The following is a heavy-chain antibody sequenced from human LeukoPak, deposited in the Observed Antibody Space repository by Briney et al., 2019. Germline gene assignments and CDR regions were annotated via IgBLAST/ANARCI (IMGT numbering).Heavy chain of an antibody. CDR3: SREDY. CDR1: GYTFTGYY. CDR2: INPNSGDT. V-gene: IGHV1-2*02. Sequence: ASVKVSCKASGYTFTGYYLHWVRQAPGQGLEWVGWINPNSGDTYYAQKFQGRVTMTRDTPISTVYMELSRLRSDDTAVYFCSREDYWGQGTLVTVSS. J-gene: IGHJ4*02.